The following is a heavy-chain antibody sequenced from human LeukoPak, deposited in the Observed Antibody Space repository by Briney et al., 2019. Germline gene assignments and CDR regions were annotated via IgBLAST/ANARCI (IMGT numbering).Heavy chain of an antibody. J-gene: IGHJ4*02. CDR3: ASDGGKIVGAVRKFDY. V-gene: IGHV4-34*01. CDR2: TNHSGST. D-gene: IGHD1-26*01. Sequence: SATLSLTCAVYGETFSGYYWSWIRQPPGKGLEWIGETNHSGSTNNNSSLKSRVTISVDTSKNQSSLKLSSVTAGDTAVYNCASDGGKIVGAVRKFDYWGQGTLVTVSS. CDR1: GETFSGYY.